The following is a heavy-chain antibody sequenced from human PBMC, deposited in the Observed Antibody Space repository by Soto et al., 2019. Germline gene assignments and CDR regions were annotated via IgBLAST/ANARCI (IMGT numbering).Heavy chain of an antibody. Sequence: ASVKVSCKASGFTFTSSAMQWVRQARGQRLEWIGWIVVGSGNTNYAQKFQERVTITRDMSTSTAYMELSSLRSEDTAVYYCAAPSPGITGTTLGRNYYYYMDVWGKGTTVTVS. CDR2: IVVGSGNT. V-gene: IGHV1-58*02. CDR3: AAPSPGITGTTLGRNYYYYMDV. D-gene: IGHD1-7*01. J-gene: IGHJ6*03. CDR1: GFTFTSSA.